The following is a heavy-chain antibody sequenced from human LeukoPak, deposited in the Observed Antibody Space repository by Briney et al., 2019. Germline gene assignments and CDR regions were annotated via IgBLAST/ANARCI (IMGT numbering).Heavy chain of an antibody. CDR3: ARGPWSSGWYFDS. CDR2: INHSGST. D-gene: IGHD6-19*01. J-gene: IGHJ4*02. Sequence: MSSETLSLTCAVYGGSFSGYYWSWIRQPPGKGLEWIGEINHSGSTNYNPSLKSRVTISVDTSKNQFSLKLSSVTAADTAVYYCARGPWSSGWYFDSWGQGTLVTVSS. CDR1: GGSFSGYY. V-gene: IGHV4-34*01.